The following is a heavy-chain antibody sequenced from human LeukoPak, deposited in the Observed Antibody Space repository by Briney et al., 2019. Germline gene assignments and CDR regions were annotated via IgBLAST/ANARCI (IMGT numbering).Heavy chain of an antibody. Sequence: ASVKVSCKASGYTFTSYGISWVRQAPGQGLEWMGWISAYNGNTNYAQKLQGRVTMTTDTSTSTAYMELRSLRSDDTAVYYCARDQDYYDSSGYPTEYFQHWGQGTLVTVSS. CDR3: ARDQDYYDSSGYPTEYFQH. CDR2: ISAYNGNT. CDR1: GYTFTSYG. D-gene: IGHD3-22*01. V-gene: IGHV1-18*01. J-gene: IGHJ1*01.